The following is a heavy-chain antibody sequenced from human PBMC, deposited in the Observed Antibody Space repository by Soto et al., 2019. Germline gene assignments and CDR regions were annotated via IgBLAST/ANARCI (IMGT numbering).Heavy chain of an antibody. CDR1: GGSISSYY. CDR2: IYYRST. J-gene: IGHJ5*02. Sequence: QVQLQESGPGLVKPSETLSLTCTVSGGSISSYYWSWIRQPPGKGLECIGYIYYRSTNYNPSLKSRVTISVDTSKNQFSLKLSSVTAADTAVYYCVRSTRSWFDPWGQGTLVTVSS. CDR3: VRSTRSWFDP. V-gene: IGHV4-59*08.